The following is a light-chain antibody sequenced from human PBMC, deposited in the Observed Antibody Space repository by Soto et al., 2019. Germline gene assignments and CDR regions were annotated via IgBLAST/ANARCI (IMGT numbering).Light chain of an antibody. V-gene: IGLV2-14*03. J-gene: IGLJ1*01. CDR1: SSDVGNNNY. Sequence: QSVLTQPASVSGSPGQSITISCTGTSSDVGNNNYVSWYQHNPGRAPKVMICDVTNRPSGVSNRFSGSKSGNTASLTISGLQAEDEADYYCSSFTGSSYVFGTGTKVPV. CDR3: SSFTGSSYV. CDR2: DVT.